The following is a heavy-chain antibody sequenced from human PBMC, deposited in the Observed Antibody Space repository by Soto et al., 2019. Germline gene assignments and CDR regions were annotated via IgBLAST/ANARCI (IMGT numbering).Heavy chain of an antibody. J-gene: IGHJ4*02. CDR3: ARDGPNNNEINTANDIDY. CDR2: IIPIFGTA. CDR1: GGTFSSYA. Sequence: QVQLVQSGAEVKKPGSSVKVSCKASGGTFSSYAISWVRQAPGQGLEWMGGIIPIFGTANYAQKFQGRVTITADESTSTAYMELSSLRSEDTAVYYCARDGPNNNEINTANDIDYWGQGTLVTVSS. D-gene: IGHD1-1*01. V-gene: IGHV1-69*01.